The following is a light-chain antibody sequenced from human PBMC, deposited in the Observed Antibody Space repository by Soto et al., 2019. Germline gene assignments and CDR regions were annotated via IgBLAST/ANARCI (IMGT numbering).Light chain of an antibody. CDR3: LSYDSSLTVGV. V-gene: IGLV1-40*01. CDR2: ANT. Sequence: QPVLTQPPSVSGAPGQRVTISCTGSSSNIGAGYDVHWYQQLPNTAPKLLIYANTNRPSGVPDRLSGSKSGTSASLAITGLQAEDEADYYCLSYDSSLTVGVFGGGTKLTVL. J-gene: IGLJ3*02. CDR1: SSNIGAGYD.